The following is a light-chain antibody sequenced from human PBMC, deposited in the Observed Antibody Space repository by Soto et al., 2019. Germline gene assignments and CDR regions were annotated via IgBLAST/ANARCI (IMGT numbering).Light chain of an antibody. V-gene: IGLV2-14*01. CDR3: RTYTMASTS. CDR1: EVGAHRF. J-gene: IGLJ2*01. Sequence: QSALTQPASVSGSPGQSITISCTGTEVGAHRFVSWYQQVPGTAPKLLIYEVIKRPSGISPRFSGSKAGNTASLTISGLQDDDESDYVCRTYTMASTSFGGGTKLTVL. CDR2: EVI.